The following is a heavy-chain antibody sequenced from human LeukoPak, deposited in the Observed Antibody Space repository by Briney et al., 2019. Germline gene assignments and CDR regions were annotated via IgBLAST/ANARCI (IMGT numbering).Heavy chain of an antibody. D-gene: IGHD3-10*01. CDR1: GFTFSSHA. CDR3: AKDVIRGGITYFES. Sequence: PGGSLRLSCEVSGFTFSSHAMGWVRQAPGEGLEWVSVISGGGGSTYYADSLKGRFTISRDNSKDTLFLQVNSLRAEDTAVYYCAKDVIRGGITYFESWGQGTQVAVSS. CDR2: ISGGGGST. J-gene: IGHJ4*02. V-gene: IGHV3-23*01.